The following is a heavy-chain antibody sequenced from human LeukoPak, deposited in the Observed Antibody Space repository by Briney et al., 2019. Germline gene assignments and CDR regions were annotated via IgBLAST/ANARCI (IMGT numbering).Heavy chain of an antibody. J-gene: IGHJ5*02. CDR2: IYYSGST. D-gene: IGHD3-22*01. V-gene: IGHV4-39*07. Sequence: SETLSLTCTVSGGSISSSSYYWGWIRQPPGTGLEWIGSIYYSGSTYYNPSLKSRVTISVDTSKNQFSLKLSSVTAADTAVYYCARAQYYYDSSGYYGGWFDPWGQGTLVTVSS. CDR3: ARAQYYYDSSGYYGGWFDP. CDR1: GGSISSSSYY.